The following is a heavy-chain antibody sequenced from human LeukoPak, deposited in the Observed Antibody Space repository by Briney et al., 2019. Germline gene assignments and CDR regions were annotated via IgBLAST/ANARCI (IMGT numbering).Heavy chain of an antibody. V-gene: IGHV3-64*01. CDR3: ARDAVEMATIIGYYYYYMDV. CDR1: GFTFGTYS. J-gene: IGHJ6*03. CDR2: ISSNGGST. D-gene: IGHD5-24*01. Sequence: HPGGSLRLSCAASGFTFGTYSMNWVRQAPGKGLEYVSAISSNGGSTYYANSVKGRFTISRDNSKNTLYLQMGSLRAEDMAVYYCARDAVEMATIIGYYYYYMDVWGKGTTVTVSS.